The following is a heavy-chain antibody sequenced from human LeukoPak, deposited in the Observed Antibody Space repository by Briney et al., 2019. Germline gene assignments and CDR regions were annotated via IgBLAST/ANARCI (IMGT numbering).Heavy chain of an antibody. CDR3: AREVAYYYDSSGYRVLDY. V-gene: IGHV4-59*01. CDR1: GGSISSYY. CDR2: IYYRGST. J-gene: IGHJ4*02. Sequence: SETLSLTCTVSGGSISSYYWSWVRQAPGKGLEWIGYIYYRGSTNYNPSLKSRITISVDTSKNQFSLKLSSVTAADTAVYYCAREVAYYYDSSGYRVLDYWGQGTLVTVSS. D-gene: IGHD3-22*01.